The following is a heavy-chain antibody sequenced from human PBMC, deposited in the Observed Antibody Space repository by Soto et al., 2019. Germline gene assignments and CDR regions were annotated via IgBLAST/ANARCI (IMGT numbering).Heavy chain of an antibody. Sequence: SETLSLTCAVYGGSFSGYYWSWIRQPPGKGLEWIGEINHSGSTNYNPSLKSRVTISVDTSKNQFSLKLSSVTAADTAVYYCARKYYCSGGSCYSKGFDYWGQGTLVTVSS. D-gene: IGHD2-15*01. V-gene: IGHV4-34*01. CDR2: INHSGST. J-gene: IGHJ4*02. CDR1: GGSFSGYY. CDR3: ARKYYCSGGSCYSKGFDY.